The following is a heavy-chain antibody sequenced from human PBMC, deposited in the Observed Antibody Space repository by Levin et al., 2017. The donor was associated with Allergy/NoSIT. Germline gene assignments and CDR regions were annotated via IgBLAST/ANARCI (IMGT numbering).Heavy chain of an antibody. V-gene: IGHV4-39*01. CDR3: ASGAADAYHMDV. Sequence: SETLSLTCTVSGGSVISTSYYWGWIRQSPGKGLEWIGTLYYSGTTYYKPSLWSRVTISVDTSKNQFSLRLTSLTAADTAVYYCASGAADAYHMDVWGTGNPGHRLL. D-gene: IGHD5-24*01. J-gene: IGHJ6*03. CDR2: LYYSGTT. CDR1: GGSVISTSYY.